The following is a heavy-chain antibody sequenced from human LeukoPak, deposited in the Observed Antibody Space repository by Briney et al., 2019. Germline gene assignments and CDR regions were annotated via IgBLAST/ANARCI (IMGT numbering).Heavy chain of an antibody. V-gene: IGHV4-30-4*01. CDR1: GGSISSGDYY. CDR2: IYYSGST. Sequence: SETLSLTCTVSGGSISSGDYYWSWIRQPPGKGLEWIGYIYYSGSTYYNPPLKSRVTISVDTSKNQFSLKLSSVTAADTAVYYCARVHGDYPDYWGQGTLVTVSS. CDR3: ARVHGDYPDY. J-gene: IGHJ4*02. D-gene: IGHD4-17*01.